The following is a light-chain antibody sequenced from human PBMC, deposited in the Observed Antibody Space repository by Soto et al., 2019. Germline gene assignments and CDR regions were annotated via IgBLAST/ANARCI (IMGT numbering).Light chain of an antibody. V-gene: IGKV3-11*01. J-gene: IGKJ5*01. CDR1: QSVSSY. CDR2: DAS. Sequence: EIVLTQSPPTLSLSPGERATLSCRASQSVSSYLAWYQQKPCQAPRLLIYDASNRATGIPARFSGSGSGTDFTLTISSLEPEDFAVYYCQQRSNWPITFGQGTRLE. CDR3: QQRSNWPIT.